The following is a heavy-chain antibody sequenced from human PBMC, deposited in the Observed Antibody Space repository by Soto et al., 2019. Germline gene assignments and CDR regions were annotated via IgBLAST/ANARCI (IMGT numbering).Heavy chain of an antibody. Sequence: SLRLSCEASGFSFSSFAMNWVRQAPGRGLEWVSYISDDGASIYYADSLKGRFTISRDNAKNSLSLQMNNLRAEDTAVYYCARENSVQAWLHHFDHWGLGTLATVSS. CDR3: ARENSVQAWLHHFDH. CDR2: ISDDGASI. V-gene: IGHV3-48*03. D-gene: IGHD5-18*01. J-gene: IGHJ4*02. CDR1: GFSFSSFA.